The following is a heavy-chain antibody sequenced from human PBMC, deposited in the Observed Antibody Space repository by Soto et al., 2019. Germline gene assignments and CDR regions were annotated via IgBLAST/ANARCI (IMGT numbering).Heavy chain of an antibody. Sequence: PSETLSLTCTVSGGSISSYSWSWIRQPPGKGLEWIGYIYYSGSTNYNPSLKSRVTRSVDTSKNQFSLKLSSVTAADTAVYYCAREEYYYDSSGYDRWFDPWGQGTLVTVSS. CDR2: IYYSGST. D-gene: IGHD3-22*01. CDR3: AREEYYYDSSGYDRWFDP. CDR1: GGSISSYS. J-gene: IGHJ5*02. V-gene: IGHV4-59*01.